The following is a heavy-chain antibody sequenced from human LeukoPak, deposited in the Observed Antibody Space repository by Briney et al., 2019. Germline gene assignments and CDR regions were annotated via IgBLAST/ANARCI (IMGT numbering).Heavy chain of an antibody. CDR2: IIPILGIA. D-gene: IGHD1-26*01. CDR1: GGTFSSYA. CDR3: ARDVGAAGFFDY. V-gene: IGHV1-69*04. Sequence: ASVKVSCKASGGTFSSYAISWVRQAPGQGLEWMGRIIPILGIANYAQKFQGRVTITADKSTSTAYMELSSLRSEDTAVYYCARDVGAAGFFDYWGQGTLVTVSS. J-gene: IGHJ4*02.